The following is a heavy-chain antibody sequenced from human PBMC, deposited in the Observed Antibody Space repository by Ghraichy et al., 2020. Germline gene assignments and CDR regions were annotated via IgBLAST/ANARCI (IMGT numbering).Heavy chain of an antibody. D-gene: IGHD2-21*01. CDR3: ARGIIDVRHIVVGAGRYMDV. CDR1: GGSFSGYY. V-gene: IGHV4-34*01. Sequence: SETLSLTCAVYGGSFSGYYWSWIRQPPGKGLEWIGEINHSGSTNYNPSLKSRVTISVDTSKNQFSLKLSSVTAADTAVYYCARGIIDVRHIVVGAGRYMDVWGKGTTVTVSS. CDR2: INHSGST. J-gene: IGHJ6*03.